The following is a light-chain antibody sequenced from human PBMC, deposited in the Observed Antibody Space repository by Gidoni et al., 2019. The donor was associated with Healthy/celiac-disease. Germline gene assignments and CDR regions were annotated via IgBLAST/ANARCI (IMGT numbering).Light chain of an antibody. V-gene: IGKV1-27*01. J-gene: IGKJ3*01. CDR1: QGISHY. CDR2: AAS. CDR3: QKYNSALPH. Sequence: DIQMTQSPSSLSASVGDRVTITCRASQGISHYLAWYQQKPGKVPKLLIYAASTVQSGVPSRFSGSGSGTDFTLTISSLQPEDVATYYCQKYNSALPHFGPGTKVDIK.